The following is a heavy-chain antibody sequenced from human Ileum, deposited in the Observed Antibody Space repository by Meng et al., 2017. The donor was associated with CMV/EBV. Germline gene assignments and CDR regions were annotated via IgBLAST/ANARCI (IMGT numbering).Heavy chain of an antibody. J-gene: IGHJ4*02. Sequence: SGFTFSSYGMHWVRQAPGKGREWVAFISSDGRNNYYADYADSVKGRFTISRDNSKNTLYLQMNSLGPEDTAVYYCAREARGGSGTLDYWGQGTLVTVSS. CDR1: GFTFSSYG. CDR3: AREARGGSGTLDY. CDR2: ISSDGRNN. V-gene: IGHV3-30*03. D-gene: IGHD3-10*01.